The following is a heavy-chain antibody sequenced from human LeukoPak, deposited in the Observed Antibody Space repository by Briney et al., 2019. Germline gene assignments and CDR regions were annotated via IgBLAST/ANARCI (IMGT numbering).Heavy chain of an antibody. D-gene: IGHD6-6*01. Sequence: GESLKISCKGSGYSFTSYWIGWVRQMPGKSVVWMGIIYPGDSDTRYSPSSQGQVTTSADNSISTAYLQWSSLKASATSMYYCAIPAARSSSSLATSFDYWGERTLVTVSS. CDR3: AIPAARSSSSLATSFDY. CDR1: GYSFTSYW. J-gene: IGHJ4*02. CDR2: IYPGDSDT. V-gene: IGHV5-51*01.